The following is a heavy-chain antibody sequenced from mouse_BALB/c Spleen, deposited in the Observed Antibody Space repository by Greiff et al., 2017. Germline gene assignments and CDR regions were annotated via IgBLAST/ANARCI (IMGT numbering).Heavy chain of an antibody. J-gene: IGHJ4*01. D-gene: IGHD2-4*01. CDR2: ISSGSSTI. CDR1: GFTFSSFG. V-gene: IGHV5-17*02. Sequence: EVQRVESGGGLVQPGGSRKLSCAASGFTFSSFGMHWVRQAPEKGLEWVAYISSGSSTIYYADTVKGRFTISRDNPKNTLFLQMTSLRSEDTAMYYCAKSTMITTTDYYAMDYWGQGTSVTVSS. CDR3: AKSTMITTTDYYAMDY.